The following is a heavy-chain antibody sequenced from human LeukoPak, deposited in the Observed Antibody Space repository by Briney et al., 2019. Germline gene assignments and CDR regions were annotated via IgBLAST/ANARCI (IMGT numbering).Heavy chain of an antibody. Sequence: PSETLSLTCTVSGGSISSYYWSWIRQPPGKGLDWIGYIYYSGSTNYNPSLKSRVTISVDTSKNQFSLKLSSVTAADTAVYYCARGFLWSPESPPFDYWGQGTLVTVSS. V-gene: IGHV4-59*01. D-gene: IGHD3-3*01. CDR2: IYYSGST. J-gene: IGHJ4*02. CDR3: ARGFLWSPESPPFDY. CDR1: GGSISSYY.